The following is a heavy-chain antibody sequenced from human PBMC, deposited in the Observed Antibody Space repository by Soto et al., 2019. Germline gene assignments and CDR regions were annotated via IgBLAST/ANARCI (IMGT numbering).Heavy chain of an antibody. CDR3: ARHLSPYSSSFAA. D-gene: IGHD6-13*01. J-gene: IGHJ5*02. Sequence: PGDSLKISCKGSGYSFTSYWISWVRQMPGKGVEWMGRIDPSDSYTNYSPSFQGHVTISADKSISTAYLQWSSLKASDTAMYYCARHLSPYSSSFAAWGQGTLVTVSS. CDR1: GYSFTSYW. CDR2: IDPSDSYT. V-gene: IGHV5-10-1*01.